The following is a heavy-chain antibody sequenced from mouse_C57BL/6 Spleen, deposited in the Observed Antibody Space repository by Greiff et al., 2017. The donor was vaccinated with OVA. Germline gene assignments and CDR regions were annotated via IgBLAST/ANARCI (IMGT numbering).Heavy chain of an antibody. J-gene: IGHJ3*01. Sequence: QVQLQQPGAELVKPGASVKMSCKASGYTFTSYWITWVKQRPGQGLEWIGDIYPGSGSTNYNEKFKSKATLTVDTSSSTAYMQLSSLTSEDSAVYYCAREGGYDPSWFAYWGKGTLVTVSA. CDR3: AREGGYDPSWFAY. CDR2: IYPGSGST. CDR1: GYTFTSYW. V-gene: IGHV1-55*01. D-gene: IGHD2-3*01.